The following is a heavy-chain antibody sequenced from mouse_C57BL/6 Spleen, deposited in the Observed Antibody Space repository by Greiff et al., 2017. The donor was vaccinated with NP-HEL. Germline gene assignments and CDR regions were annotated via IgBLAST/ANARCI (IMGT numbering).Heavy chain of an antibody. J-gene: IGHJ2*01. D-gene: IGHD1-1*01. CDR3: AREAVTTVVGAFDY. V-gene: IGHV1-72*01. Sequence: QVQLQQPGAELVKPGASVKLSCKASGYTFTSYWMHWVKQRPGRGLEWIGRIDPNRGGTKYNEKFKSKTTLTVDKPSSTAYMQLSSLTSEDSAVYYCAREAVTTVVGAFDYWGQGTTLTVSS. CDR2: IDPNRGGT. CDR1: GYTFTSYW.